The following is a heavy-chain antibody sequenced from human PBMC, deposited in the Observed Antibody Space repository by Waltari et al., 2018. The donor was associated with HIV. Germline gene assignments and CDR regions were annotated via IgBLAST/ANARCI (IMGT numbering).Heavy chain of an antibody. CDR1: GFTFRNDW. D-gene: IGHD2-21*02. CDR3: TTWATAIVFDD. Sequence: DVQLVESGGGLVKPGGSLRLYCAASGFTFRNDWMRWLRQAPGKGLEWVGRIKSNTDDEATDYAAPLKGSFTSSRDDSKSAVYLHMNSLKTEDSAVCYWTTWATAIVFDDWGQGTLVTVAS. CDR2: IKSNTDDEAT. V-gene: IGHV3-15*01. J-gene: IGHJ4*02.